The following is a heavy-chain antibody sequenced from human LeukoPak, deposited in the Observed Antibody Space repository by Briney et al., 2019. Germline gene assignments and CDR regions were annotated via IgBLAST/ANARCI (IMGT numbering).Heavy chain of an antibody. V-gene: IGHV1-24*01. CDR1: GYTLTELS. J-gene: IGHJ4*02. Sequence: GASVKVSCKVSGYTLTELSMHWVRQAPGKGLEWMGGFDPKDGETIYAQKFQGRVTMTEDTSTDTAYMELSSLRSEDTAVYYCATLPFSGSYYVDVLIRVYYFDYWGQGTLGTVSS. CDR3: ATLPFSGSYYVDVLIRVYYFDY. CDR2: FDPKDGET. D-gene: IGHD1-26*01.